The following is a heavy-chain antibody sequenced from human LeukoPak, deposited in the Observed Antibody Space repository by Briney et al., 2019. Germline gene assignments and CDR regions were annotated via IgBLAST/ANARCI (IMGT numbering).Heavy chain of an antibody. J-gene: IGHJ6*02. CDR2: IYYSGST. CDR1: GGSISSGGYY. CDR3: ARGLSSNIYYYYGMDV. D-gene: IGHD4-11*01. Sequence: SETLSLTCTVSGGSISSGGYYWSWIRQHPGKGLEWIGYIYYSGSTYYNPSLKSRVTISVDTSKNQFSLKLSSVTAADTAVYYCARGLSSNIYYYYGMDVWGQGTTVTVSS. V-gene: IGHV4-31*03.